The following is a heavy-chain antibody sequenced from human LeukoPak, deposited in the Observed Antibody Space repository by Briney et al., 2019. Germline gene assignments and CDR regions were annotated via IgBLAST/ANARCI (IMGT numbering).Heavy chain of an antibody. CDR2: ISYSGST. CDR1: GGSIGSYY. V-gene: IGHV4-59*01. J-gene: IGHJ5*02. D-gene: IGHD5-12*01. Sequence: NASETLSLTCTVSGGSIGSYYWSWLRQPPGKGLEWIGHISYSGSTNYNPSLKSRVTISVDTSKNQFSLKLSSVTAADTAVYYCARGGSGYALNWFDPWGQGTLVTVSS. CDR3: ARGGSGYALNWFDP.